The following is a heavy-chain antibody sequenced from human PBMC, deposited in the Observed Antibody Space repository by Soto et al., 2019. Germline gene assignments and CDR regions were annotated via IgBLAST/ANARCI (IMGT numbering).Heavy chain of an antibody. CDR1: GFTFSSYA. Sequence: HPGGSLRLSCAASGFTFSSYAMSWVRQAPGKGLEWVSAISGSGGSTYYADSVKGRFTISRDNSKNTLYLQMNSLRAEDTAVYYCAKGPKVWWLPAVYNWFDPWGQGTLVTVSS. V-gene: IGHV3-23*01. CDR2: ISGSGGST. CDR3: AKGPKVWWLPAVYNWFDP. D-gene: IGHD5-12*01. J-gene: IGHJ5*02.